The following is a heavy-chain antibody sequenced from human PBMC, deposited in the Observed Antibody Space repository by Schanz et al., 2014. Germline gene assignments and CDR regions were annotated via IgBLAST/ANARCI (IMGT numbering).Heavy chain of an antibody. V-gene: IGHV3-9*01. J-gene: IGHJ4*02. CDR1: GFMFEDYD. Sequence: EEQLVESGGGLVQPGRSLRLSCAASGFMFEDYDMHWVRQAPGKGLEWVSGISWNGGFIAYGDAVKGRFTISRDNARNSLYLQMTSLRAEDTALYYCTRDRAYHSFDYWGQGTLVTVSS. CDR3: TRDRAYHSFDY. D-gene: IGHD1-26*01. CDR2: ISWNGGFI.